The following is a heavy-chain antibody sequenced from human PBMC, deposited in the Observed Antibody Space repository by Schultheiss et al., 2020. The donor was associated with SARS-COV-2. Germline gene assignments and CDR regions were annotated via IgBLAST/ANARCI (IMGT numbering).Heavy chain of an antibody. V-gene: IGHV4-39*07. J-gene: IGHJ6*03. CDR1: GGSISSYY. CDR2: IYYSGST. Sequence: SETLSLTCTVSGGSISSYYWSWIRQPPGKGLEWIGSIYYSGSTYYNPSLKSRVTISVDTSKNQFSLKLSSVTAADTAVYYCARARAAPPLDYYYYMDVWGKGTTVTVSS. D-gene: IGHD2-15*01. CDR3: ARARAAPPLDYYYYMDV.